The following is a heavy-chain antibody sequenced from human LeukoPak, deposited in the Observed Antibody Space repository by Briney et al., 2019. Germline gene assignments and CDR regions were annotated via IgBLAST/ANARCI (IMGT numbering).Heavy chain of an antibody. CDR2: NHYSEGT. J-gene: IGHJ6*03. CDR1: GASMFTYY. V-gene: IGHV4-59*01. CDR3: ARAPKYYYMDV. Sequence: SETLSLTCTVSGASMFTYYWTWIRQSPRKGLEWIEFNHYSEGTSYRSSLKSRVTISIDTTKNQFSLKLTSVTASDTAVFYCARAPKYYYMDVWGKGTTVTVSS.